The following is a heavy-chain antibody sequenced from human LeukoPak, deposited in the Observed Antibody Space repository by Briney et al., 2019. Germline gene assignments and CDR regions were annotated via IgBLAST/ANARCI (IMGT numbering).Heavy chain of an antibody. CDR2: ISAYNGNT. Sequence: ASVTVSCKASGGTFSSYAISWVRQAPGQGLEWMGWISAYNGNTNYAQKLQGRVTMTTDTSTSTAYMELRSLRSDDTAVYYCASVAGIAAAGPAGHWGQGTLVTVSS. CDR1: GGTFSSYA. D-gene: IGHD6-13*01. CDR3: ASVAGIAAAGPAGH. V-gene: IGHV1-18*01. J-gene: IGHJ4*02.